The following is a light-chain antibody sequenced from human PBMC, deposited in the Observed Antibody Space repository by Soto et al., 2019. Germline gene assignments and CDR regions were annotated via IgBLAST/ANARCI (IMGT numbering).Light chain of an antibody. CDR3: LQHYCAPIS. CDR2: WAS. CDR1: QSLLSSSNNKNY. J-gene: IGKJ4*01. Sequence: DFVMTQSPDSLAVSLGERATINCKSSQSLLSSSNNKNYLAWFQQKPGQPPKMVISWASTRVSGVPDLFSGSWSGKDFPLTISSLQAEDVAVYFCLQHYCAPISFGGGTKVEIK. V-gene: IGKV4-1*01.